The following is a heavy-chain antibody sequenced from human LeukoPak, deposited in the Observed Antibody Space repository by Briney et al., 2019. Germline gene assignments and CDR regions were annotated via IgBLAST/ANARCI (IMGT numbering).Heavy chain of an antibody. V-gene: IGHV1-18*01. D-gene: IGHD1-26*01. J-gene: IGHJ6*02. CDR1: GYTFTSYG. CDR3: ARDVWELRDYYYGMDV. Sequence: ASVKVSCKASGYTFTSYGISWVRQPPGQGLQWMGWISTYSGKTNYPQRNQGRVIMTTDKSTSTVYMEVRSLRSDDTAVYYCARDVWELRDYYYGMDVWGQGTTVTVSS. CDR2: ISTYSGKT.